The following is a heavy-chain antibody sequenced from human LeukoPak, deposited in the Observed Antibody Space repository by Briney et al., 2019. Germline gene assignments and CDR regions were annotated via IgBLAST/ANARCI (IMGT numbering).Heavy chain of an antibody. V-gene: IGHV3-23*01. J-gene: IGHJ4*02. CDR3: AKAVAYGHFDY. Sequence: GGSLRLSCAASGFTFTSYAMNWVRQAPGKGLEWFSGISGSGESTYYADSVKGRFTISRDNSQNTVYLQMNSLRAEDTAVYYCAKAVAYGHFDYWGQGTLVTVSS. CDR1: GFTFTSYA. D-gene: IGHD2-21*01. CDR2: ISGSGEST.